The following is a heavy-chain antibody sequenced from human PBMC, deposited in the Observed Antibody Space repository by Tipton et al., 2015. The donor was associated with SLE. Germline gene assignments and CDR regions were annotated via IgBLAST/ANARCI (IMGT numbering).Heavy chain of an antibody. CDR3: ARDDLSDAFDI. V-gene: IGHV4-31*11. CDR2: IYYSGRT. Sequence: TLSLTCEVSGYSISSAYYWGWIRQPPGKGLDWIGYIYYSGRTYYNPSLQSRVTISLDASNNQFSLRLTSMTAADTAVYYCARDDLSDAFDIWGQGTMVTVSS. D-gene: IGHD3/OR15-3a*01. CDR1: GYSISSAYY. J-gene: IGHJ3*02.